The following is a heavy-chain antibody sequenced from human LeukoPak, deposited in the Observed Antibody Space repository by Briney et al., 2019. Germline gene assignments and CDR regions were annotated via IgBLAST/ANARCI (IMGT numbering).Heavy chain of an antibody. CDR3: ARVGVYCTTTNCLDY. J-gene: IGHJ4*02. Sequence: ASVKVSCKTSGYTYTNYGVSWVRQAPGQGLEWMGWISAYNGNADYAQKLQGRVTMTADTSTSTAYMELRSLRSDDTAVYYCARVGVYCTTTNCLDYWGQGTLVTVSS. V-gene: IGHV1-18*01. D-gene: IGHD2-2*01. CDR1: GYTYTNYG. CDR2: ISAYNGNA.